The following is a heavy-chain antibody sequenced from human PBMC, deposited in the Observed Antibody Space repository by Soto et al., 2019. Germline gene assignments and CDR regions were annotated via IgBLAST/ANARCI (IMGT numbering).Heavy chain of an antibody. CDR1: GVSLITSGVG. CDR2: IYWDDDT. J-gene: IGHJ4*02. V-gene: IGHV2-5*02. Sequence: QITLKEAGPTLVKPTQTLTLTCSFSGVSLITSGVGVGWIRQPPGKALEWLALIYWDDDTGYSTSLRNRLTITKDTSRNQVVLTMTIMDPADTATYYCAHTMASRIFDSWGQGTLVTVSS. CDR3: AHTMASRIFDS.